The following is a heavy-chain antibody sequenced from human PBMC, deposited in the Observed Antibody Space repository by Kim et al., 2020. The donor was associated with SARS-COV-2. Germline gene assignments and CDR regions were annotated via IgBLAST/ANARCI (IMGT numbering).Heavy chain of an antibody. CDR3: ATYYYDSSGYYIDY. D-gene: IGHD3-22*01. CDR2: INHSGST. V-gene: IGHV4-34*01. CDR1: GGSFSGYY. J-gene: IGHJ4*02. Sequence: SETLSLTCAVYGGSFSGYYWSWIRQPPGKGLEWIGEINHSGSTNYNPSLKSRVTISVDTSKNQFSLKLSSVTAADTAVYYCATYYYDSSGYYIDYWGQGTLVTVSS.